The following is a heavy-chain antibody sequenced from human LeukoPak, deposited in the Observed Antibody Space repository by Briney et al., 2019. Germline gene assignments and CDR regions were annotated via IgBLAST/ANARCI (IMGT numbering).Heavy chain of an antibody. Sequence: GGSLRLSCVASGFTFSSYWMSWVRQAPGKGLEWVANIKQDGSEKYCVDSVKGRFTISRDNAKNSLYLQMNSLRAEDTAVYYCARDMYDSSGYYYRDFDYWGQGTLVTVSS. J-gene: IGHJ4*02. CDR1: GFTFSSYW. CDR2: IKQDGSEK. CDR3: ARDMYDSSGYYYRDFDY. D-gene: IGHD3-22*01. V-gene: IGHV3-7*01.